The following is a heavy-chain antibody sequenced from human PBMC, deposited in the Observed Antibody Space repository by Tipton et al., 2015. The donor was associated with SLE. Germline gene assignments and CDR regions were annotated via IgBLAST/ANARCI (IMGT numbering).Heavy chain of an antibody. CDR1: GGSISSYY. D-gene: IGHD1-14*01. CDR2: IYSSGSS. J-gene: IGHJ3*02. CDR3: ARVRNRNRLDAFDM. V-gene: IGHV4-59*01. Sequence: TLSLTCNVSGGSISSYYWSWIRQPPGKGLQWIGYIYSSGSSNYNPSLKSRVTISVDTSKNQFPLKLSSVTAADTAVYYCARVRNRNRLDAFDMWGQGTMVTVSS.